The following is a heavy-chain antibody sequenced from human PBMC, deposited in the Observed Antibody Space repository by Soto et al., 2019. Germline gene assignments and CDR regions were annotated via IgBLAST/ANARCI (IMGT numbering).Heavy chain of an antibody. D-gene: IGHD4-17*01. V-gene: IGHV1-18*04. Sequence: ASVKVSCKASGYTFTSYGISWVRQAPGQGLEWMGWISAYNGNTNYAQKLQGRVTMTTDTSTGTAYMELRSLRSDDTAVYYCARDGTSGDYGEYYYYYGMDVWGQGTTVTVSS. CDR2: ISAYNGNT. CDR1: GYTFTSYG. J-gene: IGHJ6*02. CDR3: ARDGTSGDYGEYYYYYGMDV.